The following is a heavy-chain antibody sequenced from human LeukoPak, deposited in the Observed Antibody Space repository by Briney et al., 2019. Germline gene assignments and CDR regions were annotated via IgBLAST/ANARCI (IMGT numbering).Heavy chain of an antibody. V-gene: IGHV1-2*02. J-gene: IGHJ3*02. CDR2: INPNNGGT. Sequence: ASVKVSCKTSGYTFTGYYLHWVRQAPGQGLEWMGWINPNNGGTNYALKFQGRVTMTRDTSISTAYMELSRLTFDDTAVYYCARVPMRDSSGYYIDAFDIWGQGTMVTVSS. CDR3: ARVPMRDSSGYYIDAFDI. D-gene: IGHD3-22*01. CDR1: GYTFTGYY.